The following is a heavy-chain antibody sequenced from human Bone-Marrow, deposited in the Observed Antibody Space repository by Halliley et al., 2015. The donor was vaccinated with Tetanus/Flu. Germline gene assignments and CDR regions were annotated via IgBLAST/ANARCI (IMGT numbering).Heavy chain of an antibody. CDR3: AREAHYSALDV. Sequence: GLEWVSYISTGGDLISYADSVKGRFTISRDDAKGSLYMQLNRLRDDDTALYYCAREAHYSALDVWGQGTTVTVSS. D-gene: IGHD6-13*01. CDR2: ISTGGDLI. V-gene: IGHV3-48*02. J-gene: IGHJ6*02.